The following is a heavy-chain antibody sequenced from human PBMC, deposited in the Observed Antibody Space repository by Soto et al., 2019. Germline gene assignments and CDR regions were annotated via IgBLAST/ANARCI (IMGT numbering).Heavy chain of an antibody. J-gene: IGHJ4*02. V-gene: IGHV4-38-2*01. CDR3: ARGVAVAGRAFDS. Sequence: SETLSLTCDVSGYSISGDYYWAWIRQPPGKGLEWIASISHSGSAYSNPSLKSRVAISVDSSRNHFSLTMKFVTAADTAVYYCARGVAVAGRAFDSWGQGTLVTVSS. CDR1: GYSISGDYY. D-gene: IGHD6-19*01. CDR2: ISHSGSA.